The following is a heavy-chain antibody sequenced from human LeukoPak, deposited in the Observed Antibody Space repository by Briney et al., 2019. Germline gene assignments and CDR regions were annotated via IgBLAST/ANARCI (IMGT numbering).Heavy chain of an antibody. D-gene: IGHD3-3*01. J-gene: IGHJ4*02. CDR2: IWYDGSNK. Sequence: GGSLRLSCAASGFTFSSYGMHWVRQAPGKGLEWVAVIWYDGSNKYYADSVKGRFTISRDNSKNTLYLQMNSLRAEDTAVYYCAKLGYDFWSGYSVAGGYFDYWGQGTLVTVSS. CDR1: GFTFSSYG. V-gene: IGHV3-33*06. CDR3: AKLGYDFWSGYSVAGGYFDY.